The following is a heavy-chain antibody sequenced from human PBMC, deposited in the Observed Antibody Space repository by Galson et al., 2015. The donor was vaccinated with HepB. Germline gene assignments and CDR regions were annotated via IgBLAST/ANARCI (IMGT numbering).Heavy chain of an antibody. CDR2: IYSGGST. CDR3: ARDPFTPFQGDYVIDDYYYGMDV. D-gene: IGHD4-17*01. Sequence: SLRLSCAASGFTVSSNYMSWVRQAPGKGLEWVSVIYSGGSTYYADSVKGRFTISRDNSKNTLYLQMNSLRAEDTAVYYCARDPFTPFQGDYVIDDYYYGMDVWGQGTTVTVSS. J-gene: IGHJ6*02. CDR1: GFTVSSNY. V-gene: IGHV3-53*01.